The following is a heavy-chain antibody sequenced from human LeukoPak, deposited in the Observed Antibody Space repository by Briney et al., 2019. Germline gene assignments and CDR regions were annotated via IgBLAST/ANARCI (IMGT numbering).Heavy chain of an antibody. D-gene: IGHD2-15*01. CDR2: IYYSGST. CDR3: ARDRIPRYCSGGSCYPPNWFDP. J-gene: IGHJ5*02. V-gene: IGHV4-39*07. Sequence: PSETLSLTCTVSGGSISSSSYYWGWIRQPPGKGLEWIGSIYYSGSTYYNPSLKSRVTISVDTSKNQFSLKLSSVTAADTAVYYCARDRIPRYCSGGSCYPPNWFDPWGQGTLVTVSS. CDR1: GGSISSSSYY.